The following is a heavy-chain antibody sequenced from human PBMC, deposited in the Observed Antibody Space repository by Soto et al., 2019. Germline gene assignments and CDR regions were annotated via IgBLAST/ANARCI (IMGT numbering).Heavy chain of an antibody. Sequence: PGGSLRPSFQASGFTFSSYAMSWVRQAPGKGLEWVSAISGSGGSTYYADSVKGRFTISRDNSKNTLYLQMNSLRAEDTAVYYCAKGITMIVVVKGYYFDYWGQGTLVTVSS. CDR2: ISGSGGST. J-gene: IGHJ4*02. D-gene: IGHD3-22*01. CDR1: GFTFSSYA. CDR3: AKGITMIVVVKGYYFDY. V-gene: IGHV3-23*01.